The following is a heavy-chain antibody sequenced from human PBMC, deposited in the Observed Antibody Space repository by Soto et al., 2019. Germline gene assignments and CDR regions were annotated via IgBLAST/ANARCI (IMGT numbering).Heavy chain of an antibody. Sequence: QVQLVESGGGVVQPGRSLRLSCAASGFTFSSYAMHWVRQAPGKGLEGGAVISHDGSNKYYADSVKGRFTISRDNSKNTLYLQMNSLRAEDTAVYYCARDSYTYDYGDYAIDYWGQGTLVTVSS. CDR1: GFTFSSYA. CDR3: ARDSYTYDYGDYAIDY. D-gene: IGHD4-17*01. CDR2: ISHDGSNK. V-gene: IGHV3-30-3*01. J-gene: IGHJ4*02.